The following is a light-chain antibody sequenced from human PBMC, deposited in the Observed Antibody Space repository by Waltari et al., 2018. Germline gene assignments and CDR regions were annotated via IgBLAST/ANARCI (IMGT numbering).Light chain of an antibody. Sequence: QAVLTQPPAASAAPGEGVTIACSGSGSNSGSNYGFRYQQFPGTAPRVLIYKNNLRPSGVPDRFSGSRSGRSASLAISGLRSEDEATYYCASWDADLRGMAFGGGTKVIVL. CDR2: KNN. V-gene: IGLV1-47*01. CDR1: GSNSGSNY. J-gene: IGLJ3*02. CDR3: ASWDADLRGMA.